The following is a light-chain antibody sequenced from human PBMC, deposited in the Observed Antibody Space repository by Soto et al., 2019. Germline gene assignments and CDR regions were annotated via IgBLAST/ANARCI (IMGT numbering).Light chain of an antibody. CDR1: SSDVGGYDY. V-gene: IGLV2-11*01. CDR2: DVT. Sequence: QSVLTQPRSVSGSPGQSVTISCTGTSSDVGGYDYVSWYQQHPGKAHKLMIYDVTKRPSGVPDRFSGSRSGNTASLTISGLQAEDDADYYCCSYAGRYTFYVFGTGTKVTVL. J-gene: IGLJ1*01. CDR3: CSYAGRYTFYV.